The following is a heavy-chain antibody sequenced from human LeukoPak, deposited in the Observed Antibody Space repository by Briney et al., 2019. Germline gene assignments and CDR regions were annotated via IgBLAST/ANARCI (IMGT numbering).Heavy chain of an antibody. V-gene: IGHV3-23*01. J-gene: IGHJ2*01. CDR3: AKALNYWYFDL. Sequence: EGSLRLSCAASGFIFRIYGMHWVRQAPGKGLEWVSASGGDGGSTYADSVKGRFTISRDSPKNTLYLQMNSLRAEDTATYYCAKALNYWYFDLWGRGNLVTISS. CDR1: GFIFRIYG. CDR2: SGGDGGST.